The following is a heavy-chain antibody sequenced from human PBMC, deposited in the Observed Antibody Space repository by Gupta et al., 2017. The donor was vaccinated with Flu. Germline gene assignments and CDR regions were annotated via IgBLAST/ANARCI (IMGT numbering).Heavy chain of an antibody. V-gene: IGHV3-74*01. Sequence: QPGGSLRLSCAASGFTFSSYWMHWVRQAPGKGLVWVSRINSDGSSTSYADSVKGRFTISRDNAKNTLYLQMNSLRAEDTAVYYCARSPYGVSGGWFDPWGQGTLVTGSS. CDR3: ARSPYGVSGGWFDP. CDR1: GFTFSSYW. D-gene: IGHD2-8*01. J-gene: IGHJ5*02. CDR2: INSDGSST.